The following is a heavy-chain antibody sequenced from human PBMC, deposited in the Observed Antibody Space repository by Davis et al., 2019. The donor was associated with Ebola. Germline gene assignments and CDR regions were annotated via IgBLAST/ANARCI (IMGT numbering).Heavy chain of an antibody. D-gene: IGHD2-2*01. CDR2: IYHSGST. J-gene: IGHJ4*02. V-gene: IGHV4-30-2*01. Sequence: LRLSCAVSGGSISSGGYSWSWIRQPPGKGLEWIGYIYHSGSTYYNPSLKSRVTISVDRSKNQFSLKLSSVTAADTAVYYCARHAMRFDYWGQGTLVTVSS. CDR3: ARHAMRFDY. CDR1: GGSISSGGYS.